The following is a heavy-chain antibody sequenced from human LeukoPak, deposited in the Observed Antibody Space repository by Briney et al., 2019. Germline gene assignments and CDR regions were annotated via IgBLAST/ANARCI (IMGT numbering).Heavy chain of an antibody. D-gene: IGHD6-13*01. CDR3: ARGSGYSSSCFDY. Sequence: SETLSLTCTVSGGAISSSSYDWGWMRQPPGKGLEWIGSIYYSGSTYYNPSLKSRVTISVDTSKNQFSLKLSSVTAADTAVYYCARGSGYSSSCFDYWGQGTLVTVSS. CDR2: IYYSGST. J-gene: IGHJ4*02. CDR1: GGAISSSSYD. V-gene: IGHV4-39*01.